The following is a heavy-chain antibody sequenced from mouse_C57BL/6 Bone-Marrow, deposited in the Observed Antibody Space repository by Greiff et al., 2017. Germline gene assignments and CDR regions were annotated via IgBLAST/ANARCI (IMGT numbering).Heavy chain of an antibody. CDR2: INPSNGGT. V-gene: IGHV1-53*01. Sequence: QVQLQQPGTELVKPGASVKLSCKASGYTFTSYWMHWVTQRPGQGLEWIGNINPSNGGTNYNEKFKSKATLTVDKSSSTAYMQLSSLTSEDSAVYYCARLGGLLLYFDYWGQGTTLTVSS. CDR1: GYTFTSYW. J-gene: IGHJ2*01. D-gene: IGHD2-3*01. CDR3: ARLGGLLLYFDY.